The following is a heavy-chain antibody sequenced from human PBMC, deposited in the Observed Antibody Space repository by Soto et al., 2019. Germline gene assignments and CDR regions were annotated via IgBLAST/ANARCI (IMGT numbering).Heavy chain of an antibody. D-gene: IGHD6-19*01. CDR3: ARELVAVAGPYYYYYYMDV. Sequence: PSETLSLTCTVSGGSISSYYWSWIRQPPGKGLEWIGYIYYSGSTNYNPSLKSRVTISVDTSKNQFSLKLSSVTAADTAVYYCARELVAVAGPYYYYYYMDVWGKGTTVTVS. CDR2: IYYSGST. J-gene: IGHJ6*03. CDR1: GGSISSYY. V-gene: IGHV4-59*01.